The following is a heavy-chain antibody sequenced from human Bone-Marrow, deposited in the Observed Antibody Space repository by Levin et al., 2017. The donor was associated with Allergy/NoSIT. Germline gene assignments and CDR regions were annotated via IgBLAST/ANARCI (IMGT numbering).Heavy chain of an antibody. V-gene: IGHV3-53*01. Sequence: QSGGSLRLSCAASGFTVSSNYMSWVRQAPGKGLEWVSVIYSGGSTYYADSVKGRFTISRDNSKNTLYLQMNSLRAEDTAVYYCAREVSHGDWYAFDIWGQGTMVTVSS. CDR2: IYSGGST. J-gene: IGHJ3*02. CDR1: GFTVSSNY. D-gene: IGHD4-17*01. CDR3: AREVSHGDWYAFDI.